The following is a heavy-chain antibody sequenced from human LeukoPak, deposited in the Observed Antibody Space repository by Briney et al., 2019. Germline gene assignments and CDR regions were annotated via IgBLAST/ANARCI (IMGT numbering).Heavy chain of an antibody. D-gene: IGHD6-13*01. Sequence: SETLSLTCTVSGGSISSSSYYWGWIRQPPGKGLEWIGSIYYSGSTCYNPSLKSRVTISVDTSKNQFSLKLSSVTAADTAVYYCARHAAAGTSPFDYWGQGTLVTVSS. V-gene: IGHV4-39*01. CDR3: ARHAAAGTSPFDY. CDR1: GGSISSSSYY. CDR2: IYYSGST. J-gene: IGHJ4*02.